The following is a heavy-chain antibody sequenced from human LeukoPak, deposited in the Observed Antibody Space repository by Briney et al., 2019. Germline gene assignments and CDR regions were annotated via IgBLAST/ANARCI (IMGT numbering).Heavy chain of an antibody. V-gene: IGHV3-23*01. CDR3: AKVSGGLPPMGGDSHHDDAFDI. CDR2: INGSGGST. D-gene: IGHD2-21*01. Sequence: GGSLRLSCAASGFTFSSYAMSWVRQAPGKGLEWVSAINGSGGSTYYADSVKGRFTISRDNSKNTLYLQMNGLRAEDTAVYYCAKVSGGLPPMGGDSHHDDAFDIWGQGTMVTVSS. J-gene: IGHJ3*02. CDR1: GFTFSSYA.